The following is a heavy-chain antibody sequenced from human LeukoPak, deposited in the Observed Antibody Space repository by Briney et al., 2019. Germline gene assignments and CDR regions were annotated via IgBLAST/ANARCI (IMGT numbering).Heavy chain of an antibody. CDR1: GFTYSSFE. V-gene: IGHV3-48*03. CDR2: ITSSASTI. D-gene: IGHD1-26*01. Sequence: GGSLRLSCAASGFTYSSFEMNWVRQAPGKGLEWVSYITSSASTIYYAESVKGRFTISRDNAKNSLFLQMNSLRAEDTAVYYCARKVLSGSRYFDYWGQGALVTVSS. CDR3: ARKVLSGSRYFDY. J-gene: IGHJ4*02.